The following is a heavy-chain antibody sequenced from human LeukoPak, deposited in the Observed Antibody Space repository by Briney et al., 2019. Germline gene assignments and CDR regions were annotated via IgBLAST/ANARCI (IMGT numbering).Heavy chain of an antibody. V-gene: IGHV4-59*11. CDR1: GGSIGSHY. D-gene: IGHD2-2*01. Sequence: SQTLSLTCTVYGGSIGSHYWHWIRQSPEKGLEWIGYISYSGSTSYNPSLESRVTASVDTSKNHFSLKLRSVTAADTAVYYCARGYSSPTTSYVRWLDPWGQGTLVTVSS. CDR3: ARGYSSPTTSYVRWLDP. J-gene: IGHJ5*02. CDR2: ISYSGST.